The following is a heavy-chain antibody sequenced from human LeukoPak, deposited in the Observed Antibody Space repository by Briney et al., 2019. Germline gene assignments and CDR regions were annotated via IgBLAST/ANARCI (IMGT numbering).Heavy chain of an antibody. CDR3: ARTNVMVRGVGYYYMDV. CDR2: ISRSSSFK. J-gene: IGHJ6*03. D-gene: IGHD3-10*01. V-gene: IGHV3-21*01. Sequence: GGSLRLSCAASGFTLSSYSTNWVRQAPGKGLEWVSSISRSSSFKYYADSVKGRFTISRDNSKNTLYLQMNSLRAEDTAVYYCARTNVMVRGVGYYYMDVWGKGTTVTVPS. CDR1: GFTLSSYS.